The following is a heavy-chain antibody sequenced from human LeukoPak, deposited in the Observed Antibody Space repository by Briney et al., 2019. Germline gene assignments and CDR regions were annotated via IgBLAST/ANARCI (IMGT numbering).Heavy chain of an antibody. J-gene: IGHJ5*02. CDR1: GYTFADYY. V-gene: IGHV1-2*02. CDR2: INPNSGSK. Sequence: ASVKVSYKASGYTFADYYLHVVRQATGQGLEWVGWINPNSGSKNYDQKFKGRVTMTRDTSISTAYMDLSRLSSDDTAVYYCASISHVHSASGYYPWGQGTLATDSA. CDR3: ASISHVHSASGYYP. D-gene: IGHD3-22*01.